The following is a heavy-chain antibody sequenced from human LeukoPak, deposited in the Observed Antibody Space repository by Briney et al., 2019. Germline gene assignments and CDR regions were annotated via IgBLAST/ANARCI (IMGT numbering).Heavy chain of an antibody. J-gene: IGHJ5*02. CDR2: ISGSGGST. D-gene: IGHD3-10*01. V-gene: IGHV3-23*01. Sequence: GGSLRLSRAASGFTFSSYAMSWVRQAPGKGLEWVSAISGSGGSTYYADSVKGRFTISRDNSKNTLYLQMNSLRAEDTAVYYCAKDGSRSYYGSGSFLPAWFDPWGQGTLVTVSS. CDR3: AKDGSRSYYGSGSFLPAWFDP. CDR1: GFTFSSYA.